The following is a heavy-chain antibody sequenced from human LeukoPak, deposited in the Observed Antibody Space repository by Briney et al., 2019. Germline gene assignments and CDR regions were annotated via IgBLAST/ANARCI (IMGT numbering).Heavy chain of an antibody. Sequence: SETLSLTCAVSGGSISSYYWSWIRQPPGKGLEWIGYIYYSGSTNYNPSLKSRVTISVDTSKNQFSLKLSSVTAADTPVYYCARARRDPYSSSWYFDYWGQGTLVTVSS. CDR3: ARARRDPYSSSWYFDY. CDR1: GGSISSYY. J-gene: IGHJ4*02. V-gene: IGHV4-59*01. CDR2: IYYSGST. D-gene: IGHD6-13*01.